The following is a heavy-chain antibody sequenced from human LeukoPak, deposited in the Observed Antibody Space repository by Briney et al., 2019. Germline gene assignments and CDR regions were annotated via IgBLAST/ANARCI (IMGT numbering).Heavy chain of an antibody. D-gene: IGHD5-12*01. Sequence: GGSLRLSCAASGFTFSSYAMHWVRQAPGKGLEWVAVISYDGSNKYYADSVKGRFTISRDNSKNTLYLQMNSLRAEDTAVYYCAIIGYDEGNPEFDYWGQGTLVTVSS. CDR1: GFTFSSYA. CDR3: AIIGYDEGNPEFDY. J-gene: IGHJ4*02. V-gene: IGHV3-30*04. CDR2: ISYDGSNK.